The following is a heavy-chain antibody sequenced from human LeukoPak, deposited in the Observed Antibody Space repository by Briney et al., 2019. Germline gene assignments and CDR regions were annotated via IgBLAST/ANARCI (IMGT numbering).Heavy chain of an antibody. CDR2: IIPILGIA. V-gene: IGHV1-69*04. CDR3: ARDHVVSSSFDY. D-gene: IGHD6-6*01. J-gene: IGHJ4*02. Sequence: SVKVSCKASGGTFSSYAISWVRQAPGQGLEWMGRIIPILGIANYAQKFQGRVTITADKSTSTAYMELSSLRSEDTAVYYCARDHVVSSSFDYWGQGTLVTVPS. CDR1: GGTFSSYA.